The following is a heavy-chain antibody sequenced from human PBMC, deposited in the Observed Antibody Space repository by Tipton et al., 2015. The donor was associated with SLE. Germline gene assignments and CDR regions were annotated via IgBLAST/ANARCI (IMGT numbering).Heavy chain of an antibody. Sequence: TLSLTCAVSGGSISSVGYSWSWIRQPPGKGLEFVGYLYHTGSTYYSPSLQSRVTISVDRSKNQFSLKLSSVTAADTAVYYCARSRDGYNADAFDVWGQGTMVSVPS. J-gene: IGHJ3*01. CDR3: ARSRDGYNADAFDV. D-gene: IGHD5-24*01. CDR1: GGSISSVGYS. V-gene: IGHV4-30-2*01. CDR2: LYHTGST.